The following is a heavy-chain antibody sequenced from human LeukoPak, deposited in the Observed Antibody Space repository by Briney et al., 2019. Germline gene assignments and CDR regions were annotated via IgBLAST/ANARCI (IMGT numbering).Heavy chain of an antibody. D-gene: IGHD6-13*01. CDR3: AKDLREYTSSWYVVGYFDY. CDR1: GFTFDDYG. CDR2: ISWNSGTI. V-gene: IGHV3-9*01. Sequence: GRSLRLSCAASGFTFDDYGMHWVRQAPGKGLEWVSGISWNSGTIGCADSVRGRFTISRDNAKNSLYLQMNSLRAEDTALYYCAKDLREYTSSWYVVGYFDYWGRGTLVTVSS. J-gene: IGHJ4*02.